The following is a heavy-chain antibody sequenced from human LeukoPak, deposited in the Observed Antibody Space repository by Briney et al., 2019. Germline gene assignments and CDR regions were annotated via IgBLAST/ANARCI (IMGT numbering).Heavy chain of an antibody. V-gene: IGHV4-34*01. D-gene: IGHD2/OR15-2a*01. CDR3: ARRLEEDSSLY. Sequence: PSETLSLTCAVYGGSFSGYYWSWIRQPPGKGLEWIGEINHSGSTNYNPSLKSRVTISVDTSKNQFSLKLSSVTAADTAVYYCARRLEEDSSLYWGQGTLVTVSS. CDR2: INHSGST. J-gene: IGHJ4*02. CDR1: GGSFSGYY.